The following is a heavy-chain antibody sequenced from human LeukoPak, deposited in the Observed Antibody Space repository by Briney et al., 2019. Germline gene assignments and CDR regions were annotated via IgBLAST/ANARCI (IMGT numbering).Heavy chain of an antibody. Sequence: VRTLRLSCAVSVFTFSSYAMRWVPRAPGKGLEWVSSLTDRGDTTSYADCVKGRFTISRENSKNTLYLQMNSLRAEHTAVYYCADSSYWYPVDYWGLGTLVTVSS. CDR1: VFTFSSYA. J-gene: IGHJ4*02. CDR2: LTDRGDTT. D-gene: IGHD2-8*02. CDR3: ADSSYWYPVDY. V-gene: IGHV3-23*01.